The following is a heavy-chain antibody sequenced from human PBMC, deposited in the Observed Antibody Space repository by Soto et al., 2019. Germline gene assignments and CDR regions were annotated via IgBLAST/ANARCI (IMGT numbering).Heavy chain of an antibody. J-gene: IGHJ4*02. Sequence: SVKVSCKASVGTFSSYTISLVRQAPGQGLEWMGRIIPILGIANYAQKFQGRVTITADKSTSTAYMELSSLRSEDTAVYYCAGSSDPSPGYWGQGTLVTVSS. CDR3: AGSSDPSPGY. D-gene: IGHD2-21*02. CDR1: VGTFSSYT. CDR2: IIPILGIA. V-gene: IGHV1-69*02.